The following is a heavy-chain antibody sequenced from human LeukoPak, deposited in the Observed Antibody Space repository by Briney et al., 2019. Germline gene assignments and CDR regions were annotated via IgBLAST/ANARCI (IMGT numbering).Heavy chain of an antibody. D-gene: IGHD2-2*01. CDR1: GFTFSSYA. Sequence: PGASLRLSCAASGFTFSSYAMSWVRQAPGKGLEWVSAISGSGGSTYYADSVKGRFTISRDNSKNTLYLQMNSLRAEDAAVYYCAKVPFGSRMGFDPWGQGTLVTVSS. CDR3: AKVPFGSRMGFDP. V-gene: IGHV3-23*01. J-gene: IGHJ5*02. CDR2: ISGSGGST.